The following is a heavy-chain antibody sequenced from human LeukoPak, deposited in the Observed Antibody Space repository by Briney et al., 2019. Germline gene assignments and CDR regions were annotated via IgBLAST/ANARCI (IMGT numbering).Heavy chain of an antibody. CDR1: GFTFSSYG. D-gene: IGHD6-19*01. CDR2: ISGSGGST. Sequence: GGSLRLSCAASGFTFSSYGMSWVRQAPGKGLEWVSAISGSGGSTYYADSVKGRFTISRDNSKNTLYLQMNSLRAEDTAVYYCATGYSSGWYLYWGQGTLVTVSS. CDR3: ATGYSSGWYLY. V-gene: IGHV3-23*01. J-gene: IGHJ4*02.